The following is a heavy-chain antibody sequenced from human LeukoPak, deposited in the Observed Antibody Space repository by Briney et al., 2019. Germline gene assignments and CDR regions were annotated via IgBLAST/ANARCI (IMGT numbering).Heavy chain of an antibody. CDR2: INHSGST. CDR1: GGSFSGYY. V-gene: IGHV4-34*01. Sequence: PSETLSLTCAVYGGSFSGYYWSWIRQPPGKGLEWIGEINHSGSTNYNPSLKSRVTISVDTSKNQFSLKLSSVTAADTAVYYCARGRGYSSSWYRIDPWGQGTLVTVSS. CDR3: ARGRGYSSSWYRIDP. J-gene: IGHJ5*02. D-gene: IGHD6-13*01.